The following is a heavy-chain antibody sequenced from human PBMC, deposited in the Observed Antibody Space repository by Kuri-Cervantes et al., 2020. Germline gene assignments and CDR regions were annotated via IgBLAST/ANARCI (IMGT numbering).Heavy chain of an antibody. CDR3: ARAHLVPAAISWFDP. J-gene: IGHJ5*02. CDR2: IWYDGSNK. Sequence: GESLKISCAASGFTFSSYGMHWVRQAPGKGLEWVAVIWYDGSNKYYADSVKGRFTISRDNAKNSLYLQMNSLRAEDTAVYYCARAHLVPAAISWFDPWGQGTLVTVSS. V-gene: IGHV3-33*08. D-gene: IGHD2-2*01. CDR1: GFTFSSYG.